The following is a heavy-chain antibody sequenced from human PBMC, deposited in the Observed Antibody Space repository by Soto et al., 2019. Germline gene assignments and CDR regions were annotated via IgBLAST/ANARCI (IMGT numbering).Heavy chain of an antibody. CDR3: ASGASSNWPDF. CDR1: GYTFTDYY. D-gene: IGHD6-13*01. J-gene: IGHJ4*02. Sequence: ASVKVSCKASGYTFTDYYMHWVRQAPGQGLEWMGWINANSGGTNYPQKFQGRVTMTRDTSISTVYMELSSLRSDDTAVYYCASGASSNWPDFWGRGTLVTVSS. V-gene: IGHV1-2*02. CDR2: INANSGGT.